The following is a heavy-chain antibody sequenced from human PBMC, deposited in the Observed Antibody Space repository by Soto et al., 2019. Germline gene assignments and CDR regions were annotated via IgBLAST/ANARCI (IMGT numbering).Heavy chain of an antibody. CDR3: ARDPDVVVPAATRDAFDI. CDR2: IIPILGIA. D-gene: IGHD2-2*01. CDR1: GGTFSSYT. V-gene: IGHV1-69*04. Sequence: SVKVSCKASGGTFSSYTISWVRQAPGQGIEWMGKIIPILGIANYAQKFQSRVTITADKSTSTAYMELSSLRSEDTAVFYFARDPDVVVPAATRDAFDIWGQGTMVTVSS. J-gene: IGHJ3*02.